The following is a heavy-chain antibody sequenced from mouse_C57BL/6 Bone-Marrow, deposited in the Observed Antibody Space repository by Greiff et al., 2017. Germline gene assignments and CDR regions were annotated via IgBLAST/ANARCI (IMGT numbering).Heavy chain of an antibody. CDR1: GYTFTSYD. D-gene: IGHD3-2*01. V-gene: IGHV1-85*01. J-gene: IGHJ2*01. Sequence: QVHVKQSGPELVKPGASVKLSCKASGYTFTSYDINWVKQRPGQGLEWIGWIYPRDGSTKYNEKFKGKATLTVDTSSSTAYMELHSLTSEDSAVYFCCRDSSLYFDYWGQGTTLTVSS. CDR2: IYPRDGST. CDR3: CRDSSLYFDY.